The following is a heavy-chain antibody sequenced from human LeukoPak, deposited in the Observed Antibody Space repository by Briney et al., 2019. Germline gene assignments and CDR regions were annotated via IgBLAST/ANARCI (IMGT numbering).Heavy chain of an antibody. CDR3: AREADPYSGYGSGPFDY. V-gene: IGHV4-59*12. Sequence: SETLSLTCTVSVGSISSYYWSWIRQPPGKGLEWIGYIYYSGSTNYNPSLKSRVTISVDTSKNQFSLKLSSVTAADTAVYYCAREADPYSGYGSGPFDYWGQGTLVTVSS. J-gene: IGHJ4*02. CDR1: VGSISSYY. D-gene: IGHD5-12*01. CDR2: IYYSGST.